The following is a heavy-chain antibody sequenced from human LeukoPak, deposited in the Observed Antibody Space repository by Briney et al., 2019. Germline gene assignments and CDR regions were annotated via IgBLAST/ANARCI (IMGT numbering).Heavy chain of an antibody. D-gene: IGHD3/OR15-3a*01. CDR3: TLWTTDY. CDR2: INHSGST. CDR1: GGSFSGYY. J-gene: IGHJ4*02. Sequence: SETLSLTCAVYGGSFSGYYWSWIRQPPGKGLEWIGEINHSGSTNYNPSLKSRVTISVDTSKNQFSLKLSSLTAADTAVYYCTLWTTDYWGQGTLATVSS. V-gene: IGHV4-34*01.